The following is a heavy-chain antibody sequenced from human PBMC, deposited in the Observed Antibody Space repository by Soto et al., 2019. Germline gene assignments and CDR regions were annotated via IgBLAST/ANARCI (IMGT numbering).Heavy chain of an antibody. J-gene: IGHJ5*02. CDR3: ARDGCSGSNCLNWFDP. D-gene: IGHD2-15*01. Sequence: PGGSLRLSCAASGFTFSSYNMNWVRQAPGKGLEWVSSISSSSSYKYYADSVKGRFTISRDNAKNSLYLQMNSLRAEDTAVYYCARDGCSGSNCLNWFDPWGQGTLVTVSS. CDR2: ISSSSSYK. V-gene: IGHV3-21*01. CDR1: GFTFSSYN.